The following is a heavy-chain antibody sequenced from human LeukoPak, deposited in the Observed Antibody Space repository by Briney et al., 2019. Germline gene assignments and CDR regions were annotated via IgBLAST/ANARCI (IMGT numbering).Heavy chain of an antibody. V-gene: IGHV3-64*01. Sequence: PGGSLRLSCAAFGLTFSNYAMYWVRQAPGKGLEYVSGISRNGDSTDYGNSVKGRFTISRDNSKDTLYLQMGGLRAEDMGVYYCARDFESGDLRLQHWGQGTLVTVSS. CDR3: ARDFESGDLRLQH. CDR2: ISRNGDST. D-gene: IGHD3-10*01. CDR1: GLTFSNYA. J-gene: IGHJ1*01.